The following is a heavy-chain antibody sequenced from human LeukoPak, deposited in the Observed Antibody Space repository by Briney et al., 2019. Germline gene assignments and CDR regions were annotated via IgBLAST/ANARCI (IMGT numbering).Heavy chain of an antibody. V-gene: IGHV3-48*01. CDR3: ARDATIAVAGTRLPEAFDI. CDR1: GFTFSSYS. J-gene: IGHJ3*02. Sequence: GGSLRLSCAASGFTFSSYSMNWVRQAPGKGLEWVSYISSSSSTIYYADSVKGRFTISRDNAKNSLYLQMNSLRAEDTAVYYCARDATIAVAGTRLPEAFDIWGQGTMVTVSS. CDR2: ISSSSSTI. D-gene: IGHD6-19*01.